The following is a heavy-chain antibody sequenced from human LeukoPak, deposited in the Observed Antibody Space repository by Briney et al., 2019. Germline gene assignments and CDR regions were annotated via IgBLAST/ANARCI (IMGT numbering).Heavy chain of an antibody. Sequence: PSQTLSLTCTVSGGSISSGDYYWSWIRQPPGKGLEWIGYIYYSGSTYYNPSLKSRVTISVDTSKNQFSLELSSVTAADTAVYYCARGITIFGVVVWGQGTLVTVSS. J-gene: IGHJ4*02. CDR1: GGSISSGDYY. CDR2: IYYSGST. V-gene: IGHV4-30-4*01. D-gene: IGHD3-3*01. CDR3: ARGITIFGVVV.